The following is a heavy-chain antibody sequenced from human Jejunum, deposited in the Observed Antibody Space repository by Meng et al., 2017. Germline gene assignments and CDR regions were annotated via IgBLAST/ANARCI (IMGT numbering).Heavy chain of an antibody. CDR3: AKHSSSWYYFDS. D-gene: IGHD6-13*01. Sequence: GESLKISCAASGFTFSIYDMKWVRQAPGRGLEWVLGISGSGRSTSYADSVKGRFTISRDNSKNTLYLQMNSLRAEDTAVYYCAKHSSSWYYFDSWGQGTLVTVSS. V-gene: IGHV3-23*01. CDR1: GFTFSIYD. CDR2: ISGSGRST. J-gene: IGHJ4*02.